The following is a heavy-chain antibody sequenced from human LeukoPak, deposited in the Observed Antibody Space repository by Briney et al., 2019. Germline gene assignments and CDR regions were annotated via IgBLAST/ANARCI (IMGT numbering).Heavy chain of an antibody. V-gene: IGHV4-59*01. CDR3: ARAGGIAARPNWLDP. J-gene: IGHJ5*02. Sequence: SETLSLTCTVSGGSISSYYWSWIRQPPGKGLEWIGYIYYSGSTNYNPSLKSRVTISVDTSKNQFSLKLSSVTAADTAVYYCARAGGIAARPNWLDPWGQGTLVTVSS. CDR2: IYYSGST. D-gene: IGHD6-6*01. CDR1: GGSISSYY.